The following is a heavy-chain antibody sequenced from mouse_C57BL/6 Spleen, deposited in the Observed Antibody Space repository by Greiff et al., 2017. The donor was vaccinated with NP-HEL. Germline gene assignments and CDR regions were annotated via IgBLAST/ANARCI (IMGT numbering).Heavy chain of an antibody. V-gene: IGHV5-4*01. Sequence: EVMLVESGGGLVKPGGSLKLSCAASGFTFSSYAMSWVRQTPEKRLEWVATISDGGSYTYYPDNVKGRFTISRDNAKNNLYLQMSHLKSEDTAMYYCARDRVLGYWGQGTTLTVSS. CDR1: GFTFSSYA. D-gene: IGHD2-10*02. J-gene: IGHJ2*01. CDR2: ISDGGSYT. CDR3: ARDRVLGY.